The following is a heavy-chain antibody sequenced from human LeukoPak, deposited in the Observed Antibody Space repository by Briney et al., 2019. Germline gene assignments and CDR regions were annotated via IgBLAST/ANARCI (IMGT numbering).Heavy chain of an antibody. V-gene: IGHV3-23*01. CDR1: GFTFSSYA. CDR3: VKGAIRTATTA. CDR2: ISGSGGTT. D-gene: IGHD1-7*01. J-gene: IGHJ5*02. Sequence: GGSLRLSCAASGFTFSSYAMSWVRQAPGKGLEWVSGISGSGGTTNYADSVKGRFTISRDNSKVTLYLQMNSLRAEDTAVYYCVKGAIRTATTAWGQGTLVTVSS.